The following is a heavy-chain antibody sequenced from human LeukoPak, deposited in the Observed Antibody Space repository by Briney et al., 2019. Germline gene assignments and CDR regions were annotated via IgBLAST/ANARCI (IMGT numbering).Heavy chain of an antibody. CDR1: GGSISSSY. CDR2: IYTSGST. CDR3: ARATYYYDSSGCGFDY. J-gene: IGHJ4*02. Sequence: SETLSLTCTVSGGSISSSYWSWIRQPAGKGLEWIGGIYTSGSTNYNPSLKSRVTMSVDTSKNQFSLKLSSVTAADTAVYYCARATYYYDSSGCGFDYWGQGTLVTVSS. V-gene: IGHV4-4*07. D-gene: IGHD3-22*01.